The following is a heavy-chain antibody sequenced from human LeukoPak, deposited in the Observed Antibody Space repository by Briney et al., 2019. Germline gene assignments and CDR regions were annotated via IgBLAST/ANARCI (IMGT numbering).Heavy chain of an antibody. J-gene: IGHJ6*02. D-gene: IGHD4-23*01. CDR2: VYRSGST. V-gene: IGHV4-4*02. CDR3: ARNDYGDNSHYYGMDV. CDR1: GGSISTSNW. Sequence: NASETLSLTCAVSGGSISTSNWWSWVRQPPGKGLEWIGEVYRSGSTNYNPSLKSRVTMSVDKSRNQFSLNLSSVTAADTAVYYCARNDYGDNSHYYGMDVWGQGTTVIVSS.